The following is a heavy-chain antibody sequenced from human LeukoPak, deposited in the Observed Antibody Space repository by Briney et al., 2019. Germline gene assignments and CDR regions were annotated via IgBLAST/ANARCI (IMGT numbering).Heavy chain of an antibody. CDR3: ARDLAYGDPPSGFGP. J-gene: IGHJ5*02. CDR1: GSNFIVYY. Sequence: ASVKVSCKTSGSNFIVYYVYWVRQAPGQRLEWLGWINPNGGGTNYAQKFQGRVTMTRDTSITTAYMELSSLRSDDTAVYFCARDLAYGDPPSGFGPWGQGKLVTVSS. CDR2: INPNGGGT. V-gene: IGHV1-2*02. D-gene: IGHD4-17*01.